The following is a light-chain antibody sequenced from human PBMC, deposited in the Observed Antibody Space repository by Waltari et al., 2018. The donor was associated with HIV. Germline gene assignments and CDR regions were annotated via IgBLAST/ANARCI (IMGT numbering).Light chain of an antibody. CDR3: QSFDSSLSSSVV. CDR2: GAT. V-gene: IGLV1-40*01. J-gene: IGLJ2*01. CDR1: SSNIGGGYD. Sequence: QSVLTQAPSVSGAPGQRVTISCSGSSSNIGGGYDVDWYQPRPGTAPKLLIYGATNRPAGTPGCFAGSKSGTSASLVITGLQADDEADYYCQSFDSSLSSSVVFGGGTKLTVL.